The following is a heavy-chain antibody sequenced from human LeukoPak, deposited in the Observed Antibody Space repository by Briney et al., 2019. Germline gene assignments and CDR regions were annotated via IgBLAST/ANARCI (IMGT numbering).Heavy chain of an antibody. Sequence: GGSLRLSCAASGFTLNTYSMNWVRQAPGKGLEWVSGISWNSGSIDYADSVKGRFTISRDNAKNSLYLQMNSLRVEDTAFYYCAKDNRRHYTSGPNPDSLHWGQGALVTVSS. V-gene: IGHV3-9*01. D-gene: IGHD6-19*01. CDR2: ISWNSGSI. CDR1: GFTLNTYS. J-gene: IGHJ4*02. CDR3: AKDNRRHYTSGPNPDSLH.